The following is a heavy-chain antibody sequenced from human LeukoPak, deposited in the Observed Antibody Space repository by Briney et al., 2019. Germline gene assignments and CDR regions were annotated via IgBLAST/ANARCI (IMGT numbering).Heavy chain of an antibody. Sequence: GGPLRSSCAASGLIVRNNFMSWCRQAPGKGLEWVSFMYRGSSRDYADSVKGRFTISRDNSKNSMYPQVESLRVEDTAIFYCARGGVYNSPFDSWGRGTLVTVAS. CDR3: ARGGVYNSPFDS. D-gene: IGHD1-1*01. CDR1: GLIVRNNF. J-gene: IGHJ4*02. V-gene: IGHV3-53*01. CDR2: MYRGSSR.